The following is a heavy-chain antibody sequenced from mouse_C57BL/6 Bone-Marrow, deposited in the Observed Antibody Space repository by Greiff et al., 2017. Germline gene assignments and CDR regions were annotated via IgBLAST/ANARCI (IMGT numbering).Heavy chain of an antibody. V-gene: IGHV5-9-1*02. CDR3: TSIYDGYYGLFAY. CDR1: GFTFSSYA. Sequence: EVKLMESGAGLVKPGGSLKLSCAASGFTFSSYAMSWVRQTPEKRLEWVAYISSGGDYIYYADTVKGRFTISRDNARNTLYLQMSSLKSEDTAMYYCTSIYDGYYGLFAYWGQGTLVTVSA. D-gene: IGHD2-3*01. CDR2: ISSGGDYI. J-gene: IGHJ3*01.